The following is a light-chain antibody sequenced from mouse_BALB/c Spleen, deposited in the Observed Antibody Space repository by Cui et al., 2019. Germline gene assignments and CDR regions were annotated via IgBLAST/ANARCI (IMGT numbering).Light chain of an antibody. CDR1: ENIYSN. V-gene: IGKV12-46*01. J-gene: IGKJ4*01. CDR3: QHFWGTPFT. CDR2: AAT. Sequence: DIQMTQPPASLSVSVGETVTITCRASENIYSNLAWYQQKQGKSPQLLVYAATNLADGVPSRFSGSGLGTQYSLKINSLQSEDFGSYYCQHFWGTPFTFGSGTKLEIK.